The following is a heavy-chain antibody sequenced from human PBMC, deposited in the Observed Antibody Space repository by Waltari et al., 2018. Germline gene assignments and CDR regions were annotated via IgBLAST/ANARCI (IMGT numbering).Heavy chain of an antibody. V-gene: IGHV3-23*01. CDR1: GFTFSSYA. D-gene: IGHD1-1*01. J-gene: IGHJ4*02. CDR3: ARDSDERLDHPFDY. CDR2: ISGSGGST. Sequence: EVQLLESGGGLVQPGVSLRLSCAASGFTFSSYAMSWVRQAPGKGLEWVSAISGSGGSTYYADSVKGRFTISRDNAKNSLYLQMNSLRAEDTAVYYCARDSDERLDHPFDYWGQGTLVTVSS.